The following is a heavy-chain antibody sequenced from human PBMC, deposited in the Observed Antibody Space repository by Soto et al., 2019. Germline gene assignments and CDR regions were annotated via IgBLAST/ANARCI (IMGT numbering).Heavy chain of an antibody. CDR2: IYYSGST. D-gene: IGHD3-3*01. CDR1: GGSISSYY. J-gene: IGHJ5*02. Sequence: PSETLSLTCTVSGGSISSYYWSWIRQPPGKGLEWIGYIYYSGSTNYNPSLKSRVTISVDTSKNQFSLKLSSVTAADTAVYYCARTRVTIFGVVNNWFDPWGQGTLVTVS. CDR3: ARTRVTIFGVVNNWFDP. V-gene: IGHV4-59*08.